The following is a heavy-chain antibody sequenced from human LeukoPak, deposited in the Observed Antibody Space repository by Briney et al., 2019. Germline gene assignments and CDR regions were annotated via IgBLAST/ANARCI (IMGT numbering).Heavy chain of an antibody. CDR3: ARLKDVVVIDY. Sequence: SETLSLTCAVSGYSISSGYYWGWIRQPPGKGLEWIGSIYHSGSTYYNPSLKSRVTISVDTSKNQFSLKLSSATAADTAVYYCARLKDVVVIDYWGQGTLVTVSS. V-gene: IGHV4-38-2*01. CDR2: IYHSGST. J-gene: IGHJ4*02. D-gene: IGHD3-22*01. CDR1: GYSISSGYY.